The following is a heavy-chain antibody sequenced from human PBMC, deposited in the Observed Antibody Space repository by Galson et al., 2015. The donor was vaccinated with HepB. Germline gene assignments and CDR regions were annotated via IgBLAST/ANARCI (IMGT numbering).Heavy chain of an antibody. V-gene: IGHV3-11*01. D-gene: IGHD2-15*01. Sequence: SLRLSCAVSGFTFSDYYMSWIRQAPGKGLEWVSYTSKYSETIYYLDSVKGRFTISRDNAKNSLYLQMNSLRAEDTAVYYCARDLTSYCSGGTCPSVNSYWGQGTVVTVSS. CDR1: GFTFSDYY. CDR2: TSKYSETI. CDR3: ARDLTSYCSGGTCPSVNSY. J-gene: IGHJ4*02.